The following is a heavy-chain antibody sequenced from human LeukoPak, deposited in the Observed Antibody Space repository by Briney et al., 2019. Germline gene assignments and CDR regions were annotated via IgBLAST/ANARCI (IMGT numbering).Heavy chain of an antibody. J-gene: IGHJ5*02. D-gene: IGHD1-14*01. V-gene: IGHV4-38-2*02. Sequence: SETLSLTCTVSGYSISSGYYWGWIRQPPGKGLEWIGSIYHSGSTYYNPSLKSRVTISVDTSKNQFSLKLSSVTAADTAVYYCAREGNRHNWFDPWGQGTLVTVSS. CDR3: AREGNRHNWFDP. CDR2: IYHSGST. CDR1: GYSISSGYY.